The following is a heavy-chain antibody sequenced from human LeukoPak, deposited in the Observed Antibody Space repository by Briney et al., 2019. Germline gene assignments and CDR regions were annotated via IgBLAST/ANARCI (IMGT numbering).Heavy chain of an antibody. V-gene: IGHV4-38-2*02. CDR2: IYHSGST. CDR1: GYSISSGYY. Sequence: SETLSLTCTVSGYSISSGYYWGWIRQPPGKGLEWIGSIYHSGSTYYNPSLKSRVTISVDTSKNQFSLQLSSVTAADTAVYYCARTESNPLEYFDYWGQGTLVTVSS. CDR3: ARTESNPLEYFDY. J-gene: IGHJ4*02. D-gene: IGHD4-11*01.